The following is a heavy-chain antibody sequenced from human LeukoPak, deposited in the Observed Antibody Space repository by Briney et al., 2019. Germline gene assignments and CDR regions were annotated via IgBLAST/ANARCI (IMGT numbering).Heavy chain of an antibody. CDR3: ARRAGAYSHPYDY. Sequence: GGSLRLSCSASGVTFSDYYSMNWVRQAPGKGLEWVSAISGSGGSTYYADSVKGRFTISRDNARNTLFLQMNSLRAEDTAVYYCARRAGAYSHPYDYWGQGTLVTVSS. V-gene: IGHV3-23*01. J-gene: IGHJ4*02. D-gene: IGHD4/OR15-4a*01. CDR2: ISGSGGST. CDR1: GVTFSDYYS.